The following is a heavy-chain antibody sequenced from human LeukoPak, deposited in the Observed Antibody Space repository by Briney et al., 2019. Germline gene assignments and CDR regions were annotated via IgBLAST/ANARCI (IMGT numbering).Heavy chain of an antibody. CDR3: ARARGGKSWFDP. D-gene: IGHD4-23*01. CDR2: IFYSGST. Sequence: SETLSLTCTVSGGSISTSSYYWGWVRQPPGKGLEWIGNIFYSGSTYYSPSLKSRVTISLDTSRNQFSLKLSSVTAADTAVYYCARARGGKSWFDPWGHGTLVTVSS. V-gene: IGHV4-39*07. J-gene: IGHJ5*02. CDR1: GGSISTSSYY.